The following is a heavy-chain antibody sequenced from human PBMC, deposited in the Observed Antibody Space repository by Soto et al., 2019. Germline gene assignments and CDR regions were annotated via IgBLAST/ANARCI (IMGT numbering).Heavy chain of an antibody. V-gene: IGHV3-30*18. D-gene: IGHD4-17*01. Sequence: QVQLVGSGGGVVQPGRSLRLSCAASGFTFSNHGMHWVRQAPGKGLEWVAVISYDGSNKYYADSVKGRFTISRDNSENTLYLQMDSLRAEDTAVYSCAKDHLPTTVTTPWFDPWGQGTLVTVSS. CDR3: AKDHLPTTVTTPWFDP. CDR1: GFTFSNHG. J-gene: IGHJ5*02. CDR2: ISYDGSNK.